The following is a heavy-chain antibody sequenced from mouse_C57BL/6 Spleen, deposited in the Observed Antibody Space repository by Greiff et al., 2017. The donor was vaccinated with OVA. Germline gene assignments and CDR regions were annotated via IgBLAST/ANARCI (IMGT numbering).Heavy chain of an antibody. Sequence: QVQLQQPGAELVKPGASVKLSCKASGYTFTSYWMQWVKQRPGQGLEWIGEIDPSDSYTNYNQKFKGKATLTVATSSSTAYMQLSSLTSEDSAVYYCSSRGDYRTMDYWGQGTSVTVSS. V-gene: IGHV1-50*01. D-gene: IGHD2-4*01. CDR2: IDPSDSYT. CDR3: SSRGDYRTMDY. J-gene: IGHJ4*01. CDR1: GYTFTSYW.